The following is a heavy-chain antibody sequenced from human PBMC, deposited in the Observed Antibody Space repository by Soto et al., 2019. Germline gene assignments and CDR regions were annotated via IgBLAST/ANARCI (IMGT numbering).Heavy chain of an antibody. V-gene: IGHV1-18*01. D-gene: IGHD5-18*01. CDR1: GYTFTSYG. CDR2: ISTYAGNT. J-gene: IGHJ4*02. Sequence: QVQLVQSGAEVKKPGASVKVSCKASGYTFTSYGINWVRQAPGQGLEWMGWISTYAGNTNYAQKLQDRVTMTTDTSTTTAYMELRSLRSDDTAVYYCARGNTYGTHATIDYWGQGTLVTVSS. CDR3: ARGNTYGTHATIDY.